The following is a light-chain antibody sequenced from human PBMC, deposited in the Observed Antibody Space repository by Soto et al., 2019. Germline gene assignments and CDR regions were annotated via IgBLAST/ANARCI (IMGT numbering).Light chain of an antibody. CDR2: EVS. CDR1: SSDIGRYNY. J-gene: IGLJ3*02. V-gene: IGLV2-14*03. Sequence: QSALTQPASVSGSPGQSITISCTGSSSDIGRYNYVSWYQQLPGKAPKLITYEVSNRPSGVSDRFSGSKSGNTASLSISGLQTEDEADYYCGSYTSATTWVFGGGTKLTVL. CDR3: GSYTSATTWV.